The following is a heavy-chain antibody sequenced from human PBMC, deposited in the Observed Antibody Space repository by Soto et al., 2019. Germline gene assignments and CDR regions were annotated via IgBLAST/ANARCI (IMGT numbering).Heavy chain of an antibody. J-gene: IGHJ6*01. CDR3: TRATFDV. CDR2: IWFDGVKE. CDR1: GFSFSTYA. Sequence: GGSLRLSCAVSGFSFSTYAMHWVRQAPGKGLEWLAIIWFDGVKEYYAESVRGRFTISIDNSKNTVFLQMDTVGAEDSALYYCTRATFDVWGQGTTVTVST. V-gene: IGHV3-33*01.